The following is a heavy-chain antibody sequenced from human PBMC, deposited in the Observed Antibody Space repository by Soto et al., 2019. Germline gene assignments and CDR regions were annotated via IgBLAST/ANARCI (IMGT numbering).Heavy chain of an antibody. Sequence: QVQLQESGPGLVKPSETLSLTCTVSGGSISSYYWSWIRQPPGKGLEWIGYTYYSGSTNYNPSLMSRLTQPVTTSRNQYALKLRSLTAADTAGYFWARHSGSVSYLDYRGQGTLVPVSS. V-gene: IGHV4-59*08. CDR1: GGSISSYY. J-gene: IGHJ4*02. CDR3: ARHSGSVSYLDY. D-gene: IGHD3-10*01. CDR2: TYYSGST.